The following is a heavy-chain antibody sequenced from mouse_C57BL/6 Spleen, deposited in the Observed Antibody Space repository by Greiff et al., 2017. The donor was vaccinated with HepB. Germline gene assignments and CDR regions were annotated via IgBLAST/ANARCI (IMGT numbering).Heavy chain of an antibody. Sequence: VQLQQSGAELVRPGASVKLSCTASGFNIKDDYMHWVKQRPEQGLEWIGWIDPGNGDTEYASKFQGKATITADTSTNTAYLQLSSLTSEDTAVSYCTTAAAYYSNYGFAYWGQGTLVTVSA. J-gene: IGHJ3*01. CDR1: GFNIKDDY. D-gene: IGHD2-5*01. V-gene: IGHV14-4*01. CDR2: IDPGNGDT. CDR3: TTAAAYYSNYGFAY.